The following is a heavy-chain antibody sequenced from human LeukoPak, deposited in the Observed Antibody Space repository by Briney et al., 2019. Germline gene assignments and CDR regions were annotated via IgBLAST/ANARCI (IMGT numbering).Heavy chain of an antibody. CDR1: GFTFSSYG. J-gene: IGHJ4*02. CDR3: AKDLGIGSSGDYGVFDF. CDR2: ISYDGSNK. D-gene: IGHD4-17*01. V-gene: IGHV3-30*18. Sequence: GGSLRLSCAASGFTFSSYGMNWVRQAPGKGLEWAAVISYDGSNKYYADSVKGRFTIFRDNSKSTLYLQMNSLRAEDTAVYYCAKDLGIGSSGDYGVFDFWGQGTLVTVSS.